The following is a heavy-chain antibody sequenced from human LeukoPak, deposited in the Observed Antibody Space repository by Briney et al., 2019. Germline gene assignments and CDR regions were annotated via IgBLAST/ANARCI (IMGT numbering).Heavy chain of an antibody. CDR3: AKDPLRCSGGSCYSRSYYFDY. V-gene: IGHV3-23*01. CDR1: GFTFSSNA. J-gene: IGHJ4*02. D-gene: IGHD2-15*01. CDR2: IRGSGAST. Sequence: PGGSRTLACAAAGFTFSSNAMSWDRHPHGKGREWVSAIRGSGASTYYADYVKGRFTISRDNSRNTLYLQMNSLRAEDTAVYYCAKDPLRCSGGSCYSRSYYFDYWGQGTLVTVSS.